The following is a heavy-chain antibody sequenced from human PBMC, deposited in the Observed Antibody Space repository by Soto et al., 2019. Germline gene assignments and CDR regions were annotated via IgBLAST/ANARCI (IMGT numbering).Heavy chain of an antibody. CDR2: IIPIFGTA. D-gene: IGHD2-8*01. J-gene: IGHJ6*02. Sequence: AAVKVSCKASGGTFSSYAISWVRQAPGQGLEWMGGIIPIFGTANYAQKFQGRVTITADESTSTAYMELSSLRSEDTAVYYCARAVWADYYYGMDVWGQGTTVTVSS. CDR1: GGTFSSYA. CDR3: ARAVWADYYYGMDV. V-gene: IGHV1-69*13.